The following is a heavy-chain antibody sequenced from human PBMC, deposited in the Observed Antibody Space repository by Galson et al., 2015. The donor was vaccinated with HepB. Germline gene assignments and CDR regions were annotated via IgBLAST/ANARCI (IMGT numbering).Heavy chain of an antibody. CDR3: ARDANPRTIYYYYYYLDD. CDR1: GYTFAGYY. V-gene: IGHV1-2*02. CDR2: INTNNGGT. D-gene: IGHD3-3*01. J-gene: IGHJ6*03. Sequence: SVKVSCKASGYTFAGYYLHWVRQAPGQGLEWMGWINTNNGGTNYAQKFQGRVTMTRDTSISTVYMELSRLRSDDTAVYYCARDANPRTIYYYYYYLDDWGKGTTVTVSS.